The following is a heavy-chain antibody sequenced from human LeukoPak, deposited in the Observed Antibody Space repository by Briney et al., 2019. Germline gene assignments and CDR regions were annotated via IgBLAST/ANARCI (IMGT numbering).Heavy chain of an antibody. V-gene: IGHV1-2*02. J-gene: IGHJ4*02. D-gene: IGHD1-26*01. CDR3: ASPGGSGSYSDLDY. Sequence: ASVKVSCKASGYTFTGYYMHWVRQAPGQGLEWIGWINPNSGGTNYAQKFQGRVTMTRDTSISTAYMELSSLRSEDTAVYYCASPGGSGSYSDLDYWGQGTLVTVSS. CDR2: INPNSGGT. CDR1: GYTFTGYY.